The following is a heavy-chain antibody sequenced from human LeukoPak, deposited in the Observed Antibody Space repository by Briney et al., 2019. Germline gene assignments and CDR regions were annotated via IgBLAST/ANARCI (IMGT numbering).Heavy chain of an antibody. CDR2: IIPIFGTA. D-gene: IGHD5-18*01. Sequence: GASVKVSCKASGGTFSSYAISWVRQAPGQGLEWMGGIIPIFGTANYAQKFQGRVTITADESTSTAYMELSSLRSEDTAVYYCARGGYSYGSYNWFDPWGQGTLVTVSS. V-gene: IGHV1-69*01. CDR3: ARGGYSYGSYNWFDP. CDR1: GGTFSSYA. J-gene: IGHJ5*02.